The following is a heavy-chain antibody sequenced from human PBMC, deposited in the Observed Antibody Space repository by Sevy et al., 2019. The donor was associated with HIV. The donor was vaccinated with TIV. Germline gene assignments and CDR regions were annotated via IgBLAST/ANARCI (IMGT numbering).Heavy chain of an antibody. J-gene: IGHJ6*02. Sequence: GGSLRLSCAVSGFNFAIYGFHWVRQAPGKGLEWVANTRHAETAKYYVDSVKGRFTVSRDNSKNTVFLQMNSLTPDDTGTYYCARDGVYYGMDVWGLGTTVTVSS. CDR1: GFNFAIYG. V-gene: IGHV3-30*02. CDR3: ARDGVYYGMDV. CDR2: TRHAETAK. D-gene: IGHD3-10*01.